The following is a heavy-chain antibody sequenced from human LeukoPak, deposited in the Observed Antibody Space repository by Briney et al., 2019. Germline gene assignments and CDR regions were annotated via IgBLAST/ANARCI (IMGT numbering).Heavy chain of an antibody. CDR2: IYHSGST. J-gene: IGHJ5*02. D-gene: IGHD2-2*01. V-gene: IGHV4-38-2*02. CDR1: GYSISSGYY. CDR3: ARKDIVVVPAAIRGWFDP. Sequence: SETLSLTCTVSGYSISSGYYWGWIRQPPGKGLEGIGSIYHSGSTYYNPYLKSRVTIAVDTSKNQFSLKLSSVTAADTAVYYCARKDIVVVPAAIRGWFDPWGQGTLVTVSS.